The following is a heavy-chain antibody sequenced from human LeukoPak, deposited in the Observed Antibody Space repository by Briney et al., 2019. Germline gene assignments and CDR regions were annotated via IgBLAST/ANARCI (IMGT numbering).Heavy chain of an antibody. CDR3: AKAPSNSGSYSSDY. D-gene: IGHD1-26*01. Sequence: PGGSLRLSCAASGFTFSSYGMHWVRQAPGKGLEWVAVIWYDGSNKYYADSVKGRFTISRDNSKNTLYLQMNSLRAEDTAVYYCAKAPSNSGSYSSDYWGQGTLVTVSS. CDR2: IWYDGSNK. V-gene: IGHV3-33*06. J-gene: IGHJ4*02. CDR1: GFTFSSYG.